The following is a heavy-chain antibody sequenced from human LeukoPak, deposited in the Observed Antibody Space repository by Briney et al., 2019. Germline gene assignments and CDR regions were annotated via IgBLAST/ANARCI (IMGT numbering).Heavy chain of an antibody. CDR3: ATPMRGSPLALGG. J-gene: IGHJ4*02. CDR2: IYYSGST. V-gene: IGHV4-39*07. CDR1: GGSISSSSYY. Sequence: SETLSLTCTVSGGSISSSSYYWGWIRQPPGKGLEWIGSIYYSGSTYYNPSLKSRVIISVDTSKNQFSLKLSSVTAADTAVYYCATPMRGSPLALGGWGQGTLVTVSS. D-gene: IGHD3-10*01.